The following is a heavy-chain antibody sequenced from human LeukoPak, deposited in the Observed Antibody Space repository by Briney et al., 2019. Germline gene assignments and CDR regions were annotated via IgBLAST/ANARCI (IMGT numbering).Heavy chain of an antibody. CDR2: INHSGST. V-gene: IGHV4-34*01. J-gene: IGHJ5*01. D-gene: IGHD5-12*01. CDR3: VRHDGRGGATMGAFDS. Sequence: SETLSLTCAVYGGSFSGYYWSWIRQPPGKGLEWIGEINHSGSTNYNPSLKSRVTISVDTSKNQFSLRLSSVTAADTAVYYCVRHDGRGGATMGAFDSWGQGSPVTVSS. CDR1: GGSFSGYY.